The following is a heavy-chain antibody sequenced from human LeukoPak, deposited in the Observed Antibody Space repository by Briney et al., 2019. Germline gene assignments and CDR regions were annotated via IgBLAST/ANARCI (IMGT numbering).Heavy chain of an antibody. CDR3: VAEGCSGGICYPYFDL. CDR2: FDPANGGK. J-gene: IGHJ2*01. Sequence: ASVKVSCEVSGNTLTEVSMHWVRQAPGKGLQWIGGFDPANGGKIYAQQFQGRVTMTEDTSTDTAYMELKSLRSEDTAVYYCVAEGCSGGICYPYFDLWGRGTLVIVSS. CDR1: GNTLTEVS. D-gene: IGHD2-15*01. V-gene: IGHV1-24*01.